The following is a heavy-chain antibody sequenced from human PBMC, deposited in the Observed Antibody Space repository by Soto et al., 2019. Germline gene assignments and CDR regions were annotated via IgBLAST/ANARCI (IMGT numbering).Heavy chain of an antibody. V-gene: IGHV5-51*01. CDR3: ARNGIGYYGSGSYYNYYYYGMDV. D-gene: IGHD3-10*01. CDR2: IYPGDSDT. J-gene: IGHJ6*02. Sequence: GESLKISCKGSGYSFTSYWIGWVRQMPGKGLEWMGIIYPGDSDTRYSPSFQGQVTISADKSIRSAYLQWSSLKASDTAMYYCARNGIGYYGSGSYYNYYYYGMDVWGQGTTVTVSS. CDR1: GYSFTSYW.